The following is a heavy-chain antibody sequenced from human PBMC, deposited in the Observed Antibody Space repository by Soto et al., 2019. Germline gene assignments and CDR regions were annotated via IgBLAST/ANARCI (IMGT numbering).Heavy chain of an antibody. Sequence: QVQLVESGGGVVEPGRSLRLSCAASGFTFSSYAMHWGRQAPGKGLEWVAVISNDGRITYYSDSVKGRFTMSRDNSNKTLFLQMSSLRSEDTDIYYCANDEYWESHFYYFMDLWGRGTTVTVSS. J-gene: IGHJ6*03. CDR1: GFTFSSYA. V-gene: IGHV3-30*18. CDR3: ANDEYWESHFYYFMDL. D-gene: IGHD3-16*01. CDR2: ISNDGRIT.